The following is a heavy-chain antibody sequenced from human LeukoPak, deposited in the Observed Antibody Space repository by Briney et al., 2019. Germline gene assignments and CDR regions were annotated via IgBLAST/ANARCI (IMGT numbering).Heavy chain of an antibody. J-gene: IGHJ4*02. Sequence: GGSLRLSCAASGFTFSSYTMSWVRQAPGKGLEWVSAISGSGGSTYYADSVKGRFTISRDNSKNTLYLQMNSLRAGDTAVYYCATDLSSGWYFDYWGQGTLVTVSS. CDR3: ATDLSSGWYFDY. D-gene: IGHD6-19*01. CDR2: ISGSGGST. V-gene: IGHV3-23*01. CDR1: GFTFSSYT.